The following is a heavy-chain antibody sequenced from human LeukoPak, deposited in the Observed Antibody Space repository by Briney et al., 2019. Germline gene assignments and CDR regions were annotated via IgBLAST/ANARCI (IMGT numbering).Heavy chain of an antibody. CDR1: GFTFSSYW. V-gene: IGHV3-7*01. J-gene: IGHJ2*01. CDR3: ARDYTYYDILTGYPYWYFDL. D-gene: IGHD3-9*01. Sequence: QPGGSLRLSCAASGFTFSSYWMSWVRQAPGKGLEWVANIKQDGSEKYYVDSVKGRFTISRDNAKNSLYLQMNSLRAEDTAVYYCARDYTYYDILTGYPYWYFDLWGRGTLVTVSS. CDR2: IKQDGSEK.